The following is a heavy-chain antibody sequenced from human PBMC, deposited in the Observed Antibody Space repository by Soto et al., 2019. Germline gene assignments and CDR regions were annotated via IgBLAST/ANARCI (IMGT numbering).Heavy chain of an antibody. J-gene: IGHJ6*02. CDR2: INQNGKT. D-gene: IGHD6-6*01. CDR3: ARGSRVRVAARPHYYYALDV. CDR1: GESLSGYH. V-gene: IGHV4-34*01. Sequence: PSETLSLTCAVYGESLSGYHWNWIRQSPGMGLEWIGDINQNGKTNYNPSLKSRVTISIDTSKNQFSLRLTSVTAADTAVYYCARGSRVRVAARPHYYYALDVWGQGTTVTVSS.